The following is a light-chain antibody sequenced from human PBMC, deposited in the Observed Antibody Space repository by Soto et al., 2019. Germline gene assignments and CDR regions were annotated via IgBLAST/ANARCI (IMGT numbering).Light chain of an antibody. CDR3: AAWDDSLDGYV. CDR2: SYD. V-gene: IGLV1-44*01. J-gene: IGLJ1*01. Sequence: QSVLTQPPSASGTPGQRVTISCSTSSSNLGDNTVNWYQQVPGAAPKLLIYSYDQRPSGVPDRFSGSKSGTSASLAISGLQSEDEADYCCAAWDDSLDGYVLGTGTKVTDL. CDR1: SSNLGDNT.